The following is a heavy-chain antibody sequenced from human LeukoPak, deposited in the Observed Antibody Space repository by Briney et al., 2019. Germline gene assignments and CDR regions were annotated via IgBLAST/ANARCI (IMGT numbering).Heavy chain of an antibody. V-gene: IGHV1-8*01. CDR3: ASFLKDYYYYGMDV. J-gene: IGHJ6*02. Sequence: ASVKVSCKASGYTFTSYDINWVRQATGQGLEWMGWMNPNSGNTGYAQKLQGRVTMTRNTSISTAYMELSSLRSEDTAVYYCASFLKDYYYYGMDVWGQGTTVTVSS. CDR1: GYTFTSYD. CDR2: MNPNSGNT. D-gene: IGHD2/OR15-2a*01.